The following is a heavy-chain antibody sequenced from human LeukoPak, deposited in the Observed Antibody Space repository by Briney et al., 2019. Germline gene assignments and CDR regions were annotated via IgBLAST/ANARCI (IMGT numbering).Heavy chain of an antibody. CDR2: IRSDSTII. CDR1: GFTFSRYS. Sequence: GGSLRLSCTASGFTFSRYSMNWVRQAPGKGLEWLSHIRSDSTIIDYADSVKGRFTISRDNAKNSLYLQMNSLREEDTALYYCAKSDVRNVVGASDYWGQGTLVTVSS. D-gene: IGHD1-26*01. J-gene: IGHJ4*02. V-gene: IGHV3-48*02. CDR3: AKSDVRNVVGASDY.